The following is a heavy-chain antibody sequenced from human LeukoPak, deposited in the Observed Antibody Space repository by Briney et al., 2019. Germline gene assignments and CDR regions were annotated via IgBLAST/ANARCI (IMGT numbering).Heavy chain of an antibody. CDR1: GFSFSTYA. J-gene: IGHJ6*02. CDR3: ASDSPYYDMDV. Sequence: GSLRLSCAASGFSFSTYAMHWVRRVPGKGLLWVSRINSDGSATIYADSVRGRFTISRDNAKNTLYLQMSGLRVEDTAVYHCASDSPYYDMDVWGQGTTVTVSS. CDR2: INSDGSAT. V-gene: IGHV3-74*01.